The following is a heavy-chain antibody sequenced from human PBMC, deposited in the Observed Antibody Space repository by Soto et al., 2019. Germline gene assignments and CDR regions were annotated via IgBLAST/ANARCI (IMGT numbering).Heavy chain of an antibody. D-gene: IGHD2-15*01. Sequence: EVQLLESGGRLVQPGGSLRLSCEGTGFPFSAYGMSWVRQAPGKGLEGVSSLSGNSDTSYYADSVKGRFTISRDNSENTLYLHMNILSADDTAVYYCAKDQRPRHPHDEGYESWGQGTLVTVSS. CDR1: GFPFSAYG. CDR3: AKDQRPRHPHDEGYES. CDR2: LSGNSDTS. V-gene: IGHV3-23*01. J-gene: IGHJ5*02.